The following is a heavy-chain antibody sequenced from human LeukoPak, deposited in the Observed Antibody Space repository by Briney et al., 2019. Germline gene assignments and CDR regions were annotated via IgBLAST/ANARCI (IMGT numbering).Heavy chain of an antibody. CDR3: ARDPEGYSYGYPPDY. D-gene: IGHD5-18*01. Sequence: PGRSLRLSCVPSGFTFSSYGMHWVRQAPGKGLEWVALISYDGSNEYYADSVKGRFTISRDNAKNSLYLQMNSLRAEDTAVYYCARDPEGYSYGYPPDYWGQGTLVTVSS. V-gene: IGHV3-30*03. CDR1: GFTFSSYG. J-gene: IGHJ4*02. CDR2: ISYDGSNE.